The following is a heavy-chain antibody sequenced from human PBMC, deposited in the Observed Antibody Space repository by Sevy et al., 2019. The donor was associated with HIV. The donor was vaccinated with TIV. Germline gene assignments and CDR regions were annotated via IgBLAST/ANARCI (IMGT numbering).Heavy chain of an antibody. D-gene: IGHD6-6*01. CDR3: ARDLWGAARPSHFDY. J-gene: IGHJ4*02. Sequence: GGSLRLSCAASGFTFSSYSMNWVRQAPGKGLEWVSYISSSSSTIYYADSVKGRLTISRDNAKNSLYLQMNSLRDEDTASYYCARDLWGAARPSHFDYWGQGTLVTVSS. V-gene: IGHV3-48*02. CDR2: ISSSSSTI. CDR1: GFTFSSYS.